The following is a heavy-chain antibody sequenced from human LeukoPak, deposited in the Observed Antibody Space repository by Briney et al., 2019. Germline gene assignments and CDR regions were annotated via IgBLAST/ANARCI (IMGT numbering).Heavy chain of an antibody. J-gene: IGHJ4*02. CDR3: ARGASSFGY. Sequence: SETLSLTCTVSGGSIGSNYWTWIRQPPGKGLEYIGYIYYTGGTNYNPSLKSRVTISVDTSKNQFSLKLSSVTAADTALYYCARGASSFGYWGQGTLVTVSS. V-gene: IGHV4-59*01. CDR1: GGSIGSNY. CDR2: IYYTGGT.